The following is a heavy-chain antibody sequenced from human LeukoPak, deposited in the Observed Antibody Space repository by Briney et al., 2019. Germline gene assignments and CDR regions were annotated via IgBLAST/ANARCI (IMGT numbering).Heavy chain of an antibody. CDR3: ARQHCSGGSCYGYNWFDP. CDR1: GYSFTSYW. Sequence: GESLKISCKGSGYSFTSYWIGWVRQMPGKGLEWMGIIYPGDSDTRYSPSFQGQVTISADKSISTAYLQWSSLKASDTAMYYCARQHCSGGSCYGYNWFDPWGQGTLVTVSS. J-gene: IGHJ5*02. V-gene: IGHV5-51*01. CDR2: IYPGDSDT. D-gene: IGHD2-15*01.